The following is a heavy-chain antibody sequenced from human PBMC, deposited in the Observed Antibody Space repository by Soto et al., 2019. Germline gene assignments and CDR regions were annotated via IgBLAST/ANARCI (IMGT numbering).Heavy chain of an antibody. D-gene: IGHD2-2*01. CDR3: ARDHVEVVVPAAIRFNYYYMDV. V-gene: IGHV3-66*01. J-gene: IGHJ6*03. Sequence: PGGSLRLSCAASGFTVSSNYMSWVRQAPGKGLEWVSVIYSGGSTYYADSVKGRFTISRDNSKNTLYLQMNSLRAEDTAVYYCARDHVEVVVPAAIRFNYYYMDVWGKGTTVTVSS. CDR1: GFTVSSNY. CDR2: IYSGGST.